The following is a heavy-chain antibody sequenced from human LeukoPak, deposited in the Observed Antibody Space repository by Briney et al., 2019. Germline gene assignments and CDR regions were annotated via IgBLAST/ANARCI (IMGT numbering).Heavy chain of an antibody. J-gene: IGHJ5*02. D-gene: IGHD6-19*01. CDR2: IVPIHGLT. CDR1: GGPFSTYA. CDR3: AKAIAIAVAGSCWCDP. Sequence: GASVKVSCKPSGGPFSTYAISWVRQAPGQGLEWVGRIVPIHGLTHYAQKFQGRVTITADKLTNTIYMELSSLRCEDTAVYYCAKAIAIAVAGSCWCDPWGQGTLVSVSS. V-gene: IGHV1-69*04.